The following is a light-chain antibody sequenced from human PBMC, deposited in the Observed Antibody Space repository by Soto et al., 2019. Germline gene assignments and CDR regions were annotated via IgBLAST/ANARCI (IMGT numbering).Light chain of an antibody. V-gene: IGKV3D-15*02. CDR2: GAS. CDR1: QNVLSN. J-gene: IGKJ5*01. Sequence: EIVMMQSPATLSVSPGERATLSCRASQNVLSNLAWYQQKPGQAPRLLIYGASTRATGLPARFSGSGSGTDFTLTISRLEPEDFAVYYCQQYGSSPSTFGQGTRLEIK. CDR3: QQYGSSPST.